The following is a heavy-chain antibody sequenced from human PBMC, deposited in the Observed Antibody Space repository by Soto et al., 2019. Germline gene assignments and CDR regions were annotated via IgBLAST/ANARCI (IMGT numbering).Heavy chain of an antibody. CDR1: GFPFTTYG. J-gene: IGHJ3*02. Sequence: RGSLRLSCVPYGFPFTTYGTHWVRQAPGKGLEWVAVIWANGSKRYYADSVRGRFTISRDNSKNTLDLQMNSLRAEDTALYYCVRERGPFDAFDIWGQGTMVTVSS. V-gene: IGHV3-33*01. CDR2: IWANGSKR. CDR3: VRERGPFDAFDI.